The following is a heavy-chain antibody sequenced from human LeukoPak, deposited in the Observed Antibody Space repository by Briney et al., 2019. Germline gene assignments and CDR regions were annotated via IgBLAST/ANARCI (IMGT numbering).Heavy chain of an antibody. Sequence: SETLSLTCTVSGGSISSSSYYWGWIRQPPGKGLEWIGSIYYSGSTYYNPSLKSRVTISVDTSKNQFSLKLSSVTAADTAVYYCATVKLASWFWTGWNYFDYWGQGTLVTVSS. V-gene: IGHV4-39*07. CDR3: ATVKLASWFWTGWNYFDY. J-gene: IGHJ4*02. CDR2: IYYSGST. D-gene: IGHD3/OR15-3a*01. CDR1: GGSISSSSYY.